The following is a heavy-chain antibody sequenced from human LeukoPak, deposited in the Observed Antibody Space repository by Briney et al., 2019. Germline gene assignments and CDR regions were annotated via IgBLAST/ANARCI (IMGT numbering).Heavy chain of an antibody. Sequence: GGSLRLSCAASGFTFSQYWMYWVRQAPGKGLVWVSRINSDASSTTYGDSVKGRFTISRDNAKNTVYLQMNSLRAEDTAVYYCASILRSSSGYYFDYWGQGTLVTVSS. CDR1: GFTFSQYW. D-gene: IGHD3-10*01. J-gene: IGHJ4*02. CDR2: INSDASST. CDR3: ASILRSSSGYYFDY. V-gene: IGHV3-74*03.